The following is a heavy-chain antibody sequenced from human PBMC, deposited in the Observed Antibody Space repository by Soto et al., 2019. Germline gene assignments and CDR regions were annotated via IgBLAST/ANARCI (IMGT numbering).Heavy chain of an antibody. D-gene: IGHD1-26*01. V-gene: IGHV4-59*01. J-gene: IGHJ4*02. CDR1: GGSISSYY. CDR3: ARATDYSGSYYYFDY. Sequence: PSETLSLTCTVSGGSISSYYWSWIRQPPGKGLEWIGYIYYSGSTNYNPSLKSRVTISVDTSKNQFSLKLSSVTAADTAVYYCARATDYSGSYYYFDYWGQGTLVTVSS. CDR2: IYYSGST.